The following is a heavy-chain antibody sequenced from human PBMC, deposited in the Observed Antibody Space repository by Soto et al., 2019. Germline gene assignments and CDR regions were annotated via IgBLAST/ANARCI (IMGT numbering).Heavy chain of an antibody. D-gene: IGHD5-12*01. CDR3: ARDYYRFNSGYGFSMDV. CDR2: ISYDGSNK. J-gene: IGHJ6*02. CDR1: GFTFSSYA. V-gene: IGHV3-30-3*01. Sequence: HPGGSLRLSCAASGFTFSSYAMHWVRQAPGKGLEWVAVISYDGSNKYYADSVKGRFTISRDNSKNTLYLQMNSLRAEDTAVYYCARDYYRFNSGYGFSMDVWGQGTKVTVSS.